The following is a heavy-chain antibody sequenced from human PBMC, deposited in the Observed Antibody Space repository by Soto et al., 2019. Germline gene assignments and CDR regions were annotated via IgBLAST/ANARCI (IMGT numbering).Heavy chain of an antibody. CDR2: IYYSGST. V-gene: IGHV4-31*03. D-gene: IGHD4-17*01. Sequence: QVQLQESGPGLVKPSQTLSLTCTVSGGSISSGGYYWRWIRQHPGKGLEWIGYIYYSGSTYYNPSLKRRVTISVDTSKNQFSLKLSSVTAADTAVYYCARSTVTTGTDYWGQGTLVTVSS. J-gene: IGHJ4*02. CDR1: GGSISSGGYY. CDR3: ARSTVTTGTDY.